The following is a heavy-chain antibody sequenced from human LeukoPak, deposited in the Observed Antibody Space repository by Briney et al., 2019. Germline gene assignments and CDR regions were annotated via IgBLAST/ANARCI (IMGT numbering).Heavy chain of an antibody. CDR3: ASLPAIVTAFQF. V-gene: IGHV4-38-2*02. D-gene: IGHD2/OR15-2a*01. CDR2: VYHLGST. Sequence: PSETLSLTCTVSGDSITSPYYWGWIRQPPGKGLEWIGSVYHLGSTYYSPSLKSRVTMSVDTSKNQFSLKLTSVTAADTAVYYGASLPAIVTAFQFWGQGTMVTVS. CDR1: GDSITSPYY. J-gene: IGHJ3*01.